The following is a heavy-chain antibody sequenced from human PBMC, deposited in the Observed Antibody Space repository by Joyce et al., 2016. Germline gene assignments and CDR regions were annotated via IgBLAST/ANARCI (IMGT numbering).Heavy chain of an antibody. V-gene: IGHV4-39*07. CDR1: GGYISSSTYY. CDR2: IYYSGLT. D-gene: IGHD1-26*01. CDR3: ATWRGSFPFFDY. Sequence: QLQLQESGPGLVKPSETLSLTCTVYGGYISSSTYYWGGNRQPPGKGLECIGSIYYSGLTYYNPSLTRRVTISVDTSKNQFSLKLTSLTAADTAVFYCATWRGSFPFFDYWGQGTLVTVSS. J-gene: IGHJ4*02.